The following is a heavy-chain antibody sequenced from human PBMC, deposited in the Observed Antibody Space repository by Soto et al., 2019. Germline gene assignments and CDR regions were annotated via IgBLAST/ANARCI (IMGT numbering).Heavy chain of an antibody. CDR2: ISGSGGST. Sequence: GGSLRLSCAASGSTFSSYAMSWVRQAPGKGLEWVSAISGSGGSTYYADSVKGRFTISRDNSKNTLYLQMNSLRAEDTAVYYCAKDPGAVGAPGIWGQGTLVTVSS. D-gene: IGHD1-26*01. CDR3: AKDPGAVGAPGI. V-gene: IGHV3-23*01. J-gene: IGHJ4*02. CDR1: GSTFSSYA.